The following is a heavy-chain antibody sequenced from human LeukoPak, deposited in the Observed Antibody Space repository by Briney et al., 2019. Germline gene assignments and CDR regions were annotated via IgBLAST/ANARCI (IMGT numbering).Heavy chain of an antibody. J-gene: IGHJ4*02. V-gene: IGHV4-59*01. Sequence: SETLSLTCIVSGGSISPYYWSWIRQPPGKGLEWIGYIYYSGTTNYNPSLKSRVTISVDTSKNRFSLKLNSVTAADTAVYYCARHLAGRIFTFDYWGQGTLVTVSS. CDR2: IYYSGTT. CDR3: ARHLAGRIFTFDY. D-gene: IGHD6-19*01. CDR1: GGSISPYY.